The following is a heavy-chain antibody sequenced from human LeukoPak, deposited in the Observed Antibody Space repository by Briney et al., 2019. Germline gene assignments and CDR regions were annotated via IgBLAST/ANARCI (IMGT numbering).Heavy chain of an antibody. Sequence: ASVKVSCKASGYTFTGYYMHWVRQAPGQGLQWMEWINPNSGGTNYAQKFQGRVTMTRDTSISTAYMELSRLRSDDTAVYYCARALSVVPAAIPGDYWGQGTLVTVSS. CDR1: GYTFTGYY. J-gene: IGHJ4*02. CDR3: ARALSVVPAAIPGDY. D-gene: IGHD2-2*02. V-gene: IGHV1-2*02. CDR2: INPNSGGT.